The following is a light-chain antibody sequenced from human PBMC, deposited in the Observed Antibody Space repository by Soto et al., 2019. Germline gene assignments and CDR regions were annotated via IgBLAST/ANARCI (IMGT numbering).Light chain of an antibody. Sequence: EVLMTQSPDTLYVSPGERVTLSCRASQSVSSSYLAWYQQKPGQAPRLLIYGASSRATGIPDRFSGSGSGTDFTLTISRLEPEDFAVYYCQQYGSSPFGPGTKVDIK. J-gene: IGKJ3*01. CDR2: GAS. V-gene: IGKV3-20*01. CDR1: QSVSSSY. CDR3: QQYGSSP.